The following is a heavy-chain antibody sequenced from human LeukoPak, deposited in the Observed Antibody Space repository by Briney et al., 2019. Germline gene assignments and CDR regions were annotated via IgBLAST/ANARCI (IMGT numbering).Heavy chain of an antibody. CDR1: GGTFSSYA. CDR2: IIPIFGTA. J-gene: IGHJ6*03. Sequence: SVKVSCKASGGTFSSYAISWVRQAPGQGLEWMGGIIPIFGTANYAQKFQGRVTITTDESTSTAYMELSSLRSEDTAVYYCASPTPTAMAPYYYYYMDVWGKGPRSPSP. CDR3: ASPTPTAMAPYYYYYMDV. V-gene: IGHV1-69*05. D-gene: IGHD5-18*01.